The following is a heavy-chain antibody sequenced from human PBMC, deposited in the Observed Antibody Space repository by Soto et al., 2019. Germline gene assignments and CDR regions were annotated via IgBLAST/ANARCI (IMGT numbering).Heavy chain of an antibody. CDR2: ISYDGDNK. D-gene: IGHD1-1*01. Sequence: GGSLRLSCAASGFTFSYHALNWVRQAPGKGLEWVAVISYDGDNKYIAESVKGRFTISRDNSKNTVSLQMNSLRTEDTALYFCARGTTTSAFSAMDVWGQGTTVTVSS. CDR3: ARGTTTSAFSAMDV. CDR1: GFTFSYHA. J-gene: IGHJ6*02. V-gene: IGHV3-30-3*01.